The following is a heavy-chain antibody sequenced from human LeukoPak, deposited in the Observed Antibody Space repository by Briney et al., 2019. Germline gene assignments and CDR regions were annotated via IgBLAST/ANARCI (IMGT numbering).Heavy chain of an antibody. Sequence: GASVKVSCKASGYSFTNYAMNWVRQAPGQGLEWMGWIHPSTGNPTYAQGFTGRFVFSLDTSVSTTYLQISSLKAEDTAVFCARAFQSLGGLSLPDYWGQGTLLTVSS. CDR1: GYSFTNYA. D-gene: IGHD3-16*02. J-gene: IGHJ4*02. V-gene: IGHV7-4-1*02. CDR3: ARAFQSLGGLSLPDY. CDR2: IHPSTGNP.